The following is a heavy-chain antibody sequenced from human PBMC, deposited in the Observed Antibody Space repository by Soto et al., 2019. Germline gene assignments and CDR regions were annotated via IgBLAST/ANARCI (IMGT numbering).Heavy chain of an antibody. J-gene: IGHJ4*02. CDR1: GGSLSSGTYY. CDR3: ARDLLDNMVDYYFDS. Sequence: SETLSLTCTVSGGSLSSGTYYWSWIRQPPGKGLEWIGYIYHSGSSQSNPSLKSRVTISIDTSKNQFSLELRSVTAADTAVYYCARDLLDNMVDYYFDSWGPGRLVTVSS. CDR2: IYHSGSS. V-gene: IGHV4-30-4*01. D-gene: IGHD3-3*01.